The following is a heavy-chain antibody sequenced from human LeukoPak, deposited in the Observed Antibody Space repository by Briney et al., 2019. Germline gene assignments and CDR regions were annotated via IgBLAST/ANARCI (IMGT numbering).Heavy chain of an antibody. J-gene: IGHJ5*01. V-gene: IGHV3-23*01. CDR1: EFTFSSHA. Sequence: PGGSLRVSCAASEFTFSSHAMSWVRQAPGTGLDWVACVTGSGHRTYYADSVKGRFTISRDNSKNTVYLQMNSLRVEDTAVYYCARVAYSDFWSGYYVDSWGQGILVTVSS. CDR2: VTGSGHRT. CDR3: ARVAYSDFWSGYYVDS. D-gene: IGHD3-3*01.